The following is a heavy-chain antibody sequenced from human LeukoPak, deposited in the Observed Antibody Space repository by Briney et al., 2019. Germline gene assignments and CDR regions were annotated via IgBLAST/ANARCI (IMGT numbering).Heavy chain of an antibody. D-gene: IGHD1-26*01. CDR1: GFTFSSYG. J-gene: IGHJ5*02. V-gene: IGHV3-7*03. CDR2: IKKDGSQK. CDR3: ARVGWELLNLHFDP. Sequence: GGSLSLSCAASGFTFSSYGMHWVRQAPGKGPEWVASIKKDGSQKYYVDSIKGRFTISRDNAQNSLYLEMSSLSVEDTAIYSCARVGWELLNLHFDPWGQGTLVTVSS.